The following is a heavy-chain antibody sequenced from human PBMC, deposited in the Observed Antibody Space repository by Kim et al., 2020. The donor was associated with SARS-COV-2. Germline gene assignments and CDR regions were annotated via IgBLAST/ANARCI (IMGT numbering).Heavy chain of an antibody. D-gene: IGHD6-6*01. Sequence: SETLSLTCTVSGGSISSYYWSWIRQPAGKGLEWIGRIYTSGSTNYNPSLKSRVTMSVDTSKNQFSLKLSSVTAADTAVYYCARVSAARAGLNWFDPWGQGTLVTVSS. CDR3: ARVSAARAGLNWFDP. CDR1: GGSISSYY. J-gene: IGHJ5*02. CDR2: IYTSGST. V-gene: IGHV4-4*07.